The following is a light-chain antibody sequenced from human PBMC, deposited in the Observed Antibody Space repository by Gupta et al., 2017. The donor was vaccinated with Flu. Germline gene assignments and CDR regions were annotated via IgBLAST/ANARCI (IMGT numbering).Light chain of an antibody. J-gene: IGLJ2*01. Sequence: QSVLSQPPSASATPRQRVTISCSGSRANIGSNTVNWYQQLTGTAPKLLIYSNNQRPSGVPDRFSGSKSGTSASLAISGLQAEDEADYYCAAWDDSLNGVVVGGGTKLTVL. CDR3: AAWDDSLNGVV. CDR1: RANIGSNT. CDR2: SNN. V-gene: IGLV1-44*01.